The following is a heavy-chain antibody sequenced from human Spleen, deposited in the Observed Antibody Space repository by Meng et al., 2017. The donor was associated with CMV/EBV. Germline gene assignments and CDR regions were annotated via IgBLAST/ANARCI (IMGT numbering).Heavy chain of an antibody. Sequence: KTAGYNFRHNGSSWVRQAPGQSLEWMGWITPYNGDTKYEQKVQGRLTMTTDTSTNTVYMDLRSLRSDDTAVYFCATDGPTTMEPFKYWGQGTLVTVSS. CDR3: ATDGPTTMEPFKY. V-gene: IGHV1-18*01. CDR1: GYNFRHNG. J-gene: IGHJ4*02. CDR2: ITPYNGDT. D-gene: IGHD1-14*01.